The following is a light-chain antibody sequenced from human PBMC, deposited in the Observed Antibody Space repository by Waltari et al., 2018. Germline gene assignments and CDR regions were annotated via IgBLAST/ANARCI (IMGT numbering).Light chain of an antibody. Sequence: DIQMTQSPSSLSASVGARVTITCRASQSISTYLNWYQQKPGKAPKLLIYAASTLQSGVPSRFSGSGSGTDFTFTISSLHPEDFASYYCQQANSLPLFGGGTKVEIK. CDR3: QQANSLPL. CDR1: QSISTY. CDR2: AAS. V-gene: IGKV1-39*01. J-gene: IGKJ4*01.